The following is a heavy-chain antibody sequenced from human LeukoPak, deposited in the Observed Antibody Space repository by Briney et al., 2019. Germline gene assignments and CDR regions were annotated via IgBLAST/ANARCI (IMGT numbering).Heavy chain of an antibody. J-gene: IGHJ4*02. CDR3: ARGPRNRRIVARDY. CDR1: GGSISSGGYS. CDR2: IYHSGST. V-gene: IGHV4-30-2*01. Sequence: SQTLSLTCAVSGGSISSGGYSWSWIRQPPGKGLEWIGYIYHSGSTNYNPSLKSRVTISVDTSKNQFSLKLSSVTAADTAVYYCARGPRNRRIVARDYWGQGTLVTVSS. D-gene: IGHD6-13*01.